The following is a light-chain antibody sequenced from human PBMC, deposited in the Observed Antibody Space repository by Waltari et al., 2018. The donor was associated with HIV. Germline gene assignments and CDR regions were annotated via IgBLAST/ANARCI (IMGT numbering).Light chain of an antibody. Sequence: QAGLTQPPSVSKGLKETATLTCTGNNDNVGHQGAAWMQPHPVQPPRLLHQRRAKRPTDISQIFSASRTGNTSSLTITGLQPEDEADYHCSAWDSRLNAWIFGGGTKLTVL. CDR1: NDNVGHQG. CDR3: SAWDSRLNAWI. CDR2: RRA. J-gene: IGLJ2*01. V-gene: IGLV10-54*01.